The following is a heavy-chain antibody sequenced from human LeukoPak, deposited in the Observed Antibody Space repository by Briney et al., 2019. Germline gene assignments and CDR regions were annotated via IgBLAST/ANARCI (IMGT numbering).Heavy chain of an antibody. Sequence: GGSLTHSCAASGFTYSSYWMHWLHQGPGKGLAWVSCINSEAVFTNNADSWKGGFTTSKDNAKNTLYLQMNGLRADDTAVYYCARAPSGSDYDLYLDYWGQGTLVTVSS. CDR1: GFTYSSYW. CDR2: INSEAVFT. CDR3: ARAPSGSDYDLYLDY. V-gene: IGHV3-74*01. J-gene: IGHJ4*02. D-gene: IGHD5-12*01.